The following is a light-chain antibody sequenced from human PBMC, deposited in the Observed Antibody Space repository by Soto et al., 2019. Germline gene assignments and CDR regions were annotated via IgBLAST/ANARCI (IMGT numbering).Light chain of an antibody. J-gene: IGLJ2*01. V-gene: IGLV1-51*01. CDR1: NSNIGDNY. CDR3: GTWDSRLYTVV. CDR2: DNN. Sequence: QSVLTQPPSVSAAPGQRVSISCSGTNSNIGDNYVSWYQHLPGTAPRLLIYDNNKRPSGIPDRFSGSKSGTSATLGITGLQTGDEADYYCGTWDSRLYTVVFGGGTKLTVL.